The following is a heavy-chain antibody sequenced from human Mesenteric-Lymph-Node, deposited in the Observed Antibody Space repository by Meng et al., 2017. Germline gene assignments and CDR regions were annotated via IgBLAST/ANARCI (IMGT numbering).Heavy chain of an antibody. D-gene: IGHD3-22*01. CDR1: GGTFSSYA. CDR2: IIPIFGTA. CDR3: ARVGVYDSSGYYSYYFDY. V-gene: IGHV1-69*06. J-gene: IGHJ4*01. Sequence: SVKVSCKASGGTFSSYAISWVRQAPGQGLEWMGGIIPIFGTANYAQKFQGRVTITADKSTSTAYMELSSLRSEDTAVYYCARVGVYDSSGYYSYYFDYWGHGTQVTVSS.